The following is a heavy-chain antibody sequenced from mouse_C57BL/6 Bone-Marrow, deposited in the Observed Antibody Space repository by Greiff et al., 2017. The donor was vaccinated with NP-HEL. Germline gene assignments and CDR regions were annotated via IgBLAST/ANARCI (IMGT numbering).Heavy chain of an antibody. CDR1: GYTFTEYT. CDR2: FYPGSGSI. V-gene: IGHV1-62-2*01. CDR3: ARHGYDGYYFYYFDY. J-gene: IGHJ2*01. D-gene: IGHD2-3*01. Sequence: QVQLKESGAELVKPGASVKLSCKASGYTFTEYTIHWVKQRSGQGLEWIGWFYPGSGSIKYNEKFKDKATLTADKSSSTVYMELSRLTSEDSAVHFCARHGYDGYYFYYFDYWGQGTTLTVSS.